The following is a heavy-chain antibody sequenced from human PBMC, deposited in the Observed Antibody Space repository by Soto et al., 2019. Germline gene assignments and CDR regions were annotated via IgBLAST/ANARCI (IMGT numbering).Heavy chain of an antibody. J-gene: IGHJ4*02. V-gene: IGHV4-59*01. CDR3: ARDVGYDSSGPYFDY. CDR2: IYYSGST. CDR1: GGSISSCY. Sequence: SETLSLTCTVSGGSISSCYWSWIRQPPGKGLEWIGYIYYSGSTNYNPSLKSRVTISVDTSKNQFSLKLSSVTAADTAVYYCARDVGYDSSGPYFDYWGQGTLVTVSS. D-gene: IGHD3-22*01.